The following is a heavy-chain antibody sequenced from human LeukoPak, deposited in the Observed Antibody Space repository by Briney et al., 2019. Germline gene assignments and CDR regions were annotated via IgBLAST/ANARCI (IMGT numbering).Heavy chain of an antibody. D-gene: IGHD3-16*02. V-gene: IGHV4-59*08. Sequence: SETLSLTSTVSGGSISSYYWSWIRQPPGKGLEWVGYIYYNGITNYNPSFESRVTISVDTSKNQFSLKLSSVTAADTAVYYCTRHDAVPVIGHGMGVWGQGTTVTVSS. J-gene: IGHJ6*02. CDR1: GGSISSYY. CDR2: IYYNGIT. CDR3: TRHDAVPVIGHGMGV.